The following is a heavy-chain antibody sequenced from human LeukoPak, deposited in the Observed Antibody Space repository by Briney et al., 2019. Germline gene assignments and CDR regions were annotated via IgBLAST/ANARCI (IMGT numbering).Heavy chain of an antibody. CDR2: IYSDGST. D-gene: IGHD1-1*01. Sequence: GSLRLSCAASGFTVSNNYLNWVRQAPGKGLEWVSLIYSDGSTSYADSVKGRFTISRDNSKNTLYLQMNSLRVEDTAVYYCARDPPAVTTNTYGWGQGTLVTVSS. CDR1: GFTVSNNY. V-gene: IGHV3-66*01. CDR3: ARDPPAVTTNTYG. J-gene: IGHJ4*02.